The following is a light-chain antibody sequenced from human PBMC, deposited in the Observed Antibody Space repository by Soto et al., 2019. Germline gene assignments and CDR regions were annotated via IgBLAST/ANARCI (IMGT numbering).Light chain of an antibody. CDR3: QQYDSYSPS. V-gene: IGKV1-5*01. CDR2: DVS. J-gene: IGKJ1*01. Sequence: DIQMIQSPSTLSASIGDRVTIACRATQSITTSLAWYQQKPGKAPKLLIYDVSSLERGVPSRFSGSGSGTEFTLTISSLQPDDFATYYCQQYDSYSPSFGQGTKVEIK. CDR1: QSITTS.